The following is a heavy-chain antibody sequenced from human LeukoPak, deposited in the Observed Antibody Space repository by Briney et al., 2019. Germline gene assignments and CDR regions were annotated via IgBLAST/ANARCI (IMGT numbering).Heavy chain of an antibody. D-gene: IGHD3-10*01. CDR2: IYYSGST. CDR1: GGSISSYY. CDR3: ARGGRRYYGSGSYYFDY. V-gene: IGHV4-59*12. J-gene: IGHJ4*02. Sequence: PSETLSLTCTVSGGSISSYYWSWIRQPPGKGLEWTGYIYYSGSTSYNPSLKSRVTISVDTSKNQFSLKLSSVTAADTAVYYCARGGRRYYGSGSYYFDYWGQGTLVTVSS.